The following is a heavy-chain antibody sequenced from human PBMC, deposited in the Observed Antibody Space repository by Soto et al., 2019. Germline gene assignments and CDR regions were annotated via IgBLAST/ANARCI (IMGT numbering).Heavy chain of an antibody. Sequence: PSETLSLTCTVSGGSISSSSYYWGWIRQPPGKGLEWIGSIYYSGSTYYNPSLKSRVTISVDTSKNQFSLKLSSVTAADTAVYYCASTLHRVGATVYWGQGTLVTSPQ. D-gene: IGHD1-26*01. J-gene: IGHJ4*02. V-gene: IGHV4-39*01. CDR3: ASTLHRVGATVY. CDR1: GGSISSSSYY. CDR2: IYYSGST.